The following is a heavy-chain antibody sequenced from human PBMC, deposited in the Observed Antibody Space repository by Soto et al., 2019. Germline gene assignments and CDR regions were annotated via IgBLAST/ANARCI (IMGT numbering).Heavy chain of an antibody. CDR3: AGLSSFYYRSGYGMDA. CDR1: GGTFRSNA. D-gene: IGHD3-10*01. V-gene: IGHV1-69*01. CDR2: LIPIFGTT. J-gene: IGHJ6*02. Sequence: QVQLVQSGTEVKKPGSSVKVSCKASGGTFRSNAISWVRQAPGQGLEWMGGLIPIFGTTNYAQKFQGRVTITADESESTAIMELSTVRSNHRAVDYCAGLSSFYYRSGYGMDAWGQGTTVSVSS.